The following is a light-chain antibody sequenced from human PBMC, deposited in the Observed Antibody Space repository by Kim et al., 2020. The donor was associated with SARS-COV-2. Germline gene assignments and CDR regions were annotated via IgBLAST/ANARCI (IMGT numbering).Light chain of an antibody. V-gene: IGLV2-11*01. J-gene: IGLJ3*02. Sequence: LTQPRSVSGSPGQSVTISCTGTSSDVGGYNYVSWYQQHPGKAPKFMIYDVSKRPSGVPDRFSGSKSGNTASLTISGLQAEDEADYYCCSYAGGPWVFGGGTQLTVL. CDR3: CSYAGGPWV. CDR1: SSDVGGYNY. CDR2: DVS.